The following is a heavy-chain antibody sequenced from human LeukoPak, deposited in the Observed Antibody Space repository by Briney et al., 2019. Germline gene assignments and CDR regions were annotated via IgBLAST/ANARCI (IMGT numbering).Heavy chain of an antibody. CDR3: ARGEGYSSGWYDTFDY. D-gene: IGHD6-19*01. CDR2: IIPIFGTA. CDR1: GGTFSSYA. J-gene: IGHJ4*02. V-gene: IGHV1-69*13. Sequence: SVKVSCKASGGTFSSYAISWVRQAPGQGLEWMGGIIPIFGTANYAQKFQGRVTITADESTSTAYMELSSLRSEDTAVYYRARGEGYSSGWYDTFDYWGQGTLVTVSS.